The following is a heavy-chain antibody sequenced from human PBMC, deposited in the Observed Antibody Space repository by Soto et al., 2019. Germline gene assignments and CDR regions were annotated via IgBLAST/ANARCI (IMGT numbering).Heavy chain of an antibody. J-gene: IGHJ1*01. V-gene: IGHV1-46*01. D-gene: IGHD3-22*01. CDR1: GYTFTSYY. Sequence: ASVKVSCKASGYTFTSYYMHWVRQAPGQGLEWMGIINPSGGSTSYAQKFQGRVTMTRDTSTSTVYMELSSLGSEDTAVYYCATDYYDSSGYSLTAHWGQGTLVTVSS. CDR3: ATDYYDSSGYSLTAH. CDR2: INPSGGST.